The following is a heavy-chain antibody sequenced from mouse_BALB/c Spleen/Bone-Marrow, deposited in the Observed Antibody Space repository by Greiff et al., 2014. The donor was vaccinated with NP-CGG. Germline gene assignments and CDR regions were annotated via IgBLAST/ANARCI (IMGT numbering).Heavy chain of an antibody. CDR3: ARDWTIPFAY. Sequence: VQLQQSGAELARPGASVKMSCKASGYTFTSYTMHWVKQRPGQGLEWIGYINPSSGYANYNQKFKDKATLTADKSSSTAYMQLGSLTSEDSAVYYCARDWTIPFAYWGQGTLVTVSA. J-gene: IGHJ3*01. CDR1: GYTFTSYT. D-gene: IGHD1-1*02. CDR2: INPSSGYA. V-gene: IGHV1-4*01.